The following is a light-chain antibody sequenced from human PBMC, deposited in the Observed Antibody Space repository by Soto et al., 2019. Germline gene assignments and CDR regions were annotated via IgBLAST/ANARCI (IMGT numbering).Light chain of an antibody. Sequence: QLVLTQPPSASASLGASVKLTCTLSSGHNSYAIAWHQQQPEKGPRYLMKLNSDGSHSKGDGIPDRFSGSSSGAERYLTISSLQSEDEADYYCGTWSTDIRVFGGGTKLTVL. J-gene: IGLJ3*02. CDR2: LNSDGSH. V-gene: IGLV4-69*01. CDR3: GTWSTDIRV. CDR1: SGHNSYA.